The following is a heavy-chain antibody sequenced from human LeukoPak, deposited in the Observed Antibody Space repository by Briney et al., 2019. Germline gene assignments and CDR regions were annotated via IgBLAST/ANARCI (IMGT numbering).Heavy chain of an antibody. D-gene: IGHD1-1*01. Sequence: SETLSLTCTVSGGSISSYSWSWIRQPAGTALEWIGRIYTSGTITYNPSLKSRVTMSVDTSKNQFSLKLSSVTAEDTAIYYCATPQLGESRATVDYWGQGTLVTVSS. V-gene: IGHV4-4*07. J-gene: IGHJ4*02. CDR3: ATPQLGESRATVDY. CDR2: IYTSGTI. CDR1: GGSISSYS.